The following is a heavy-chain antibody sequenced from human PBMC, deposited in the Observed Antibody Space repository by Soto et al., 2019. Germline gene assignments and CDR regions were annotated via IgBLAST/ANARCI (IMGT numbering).Heavy chain of an antibody. J-gene: IGHJ3*02. CDR1: GYTFTSYG. Sequence: QVQLVQSGAEVKKPGASVKVSCKASGYTFTSYGISWVRQAPGQGLEWMGWISAYNGNTNYAQKLQGRVTMTTDTYRSRAYMEMRSLRSDDTAVYYCARVVAVADQNDAFDIWGQGTMVTVSS. CDR2: ISAYNGNT. D-gene: IGHD6-19*01. CDR3: ARVVAVADQNDAFDI. V-gene: IGHV1-18*01.